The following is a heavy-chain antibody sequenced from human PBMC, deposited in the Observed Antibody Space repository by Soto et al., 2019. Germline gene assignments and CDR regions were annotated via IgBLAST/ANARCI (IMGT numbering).Heavy chain of an antibody. Sequence: PSETLSLTCTVSGGSVSSGSYYWSWIRQPPGKGLEWIGYIYYSGSTNYNPSLKSRVTISVDTSKNQFSLKLSSVTAADTAVYYCASWNWEDYYFDYWGQGTLVTVSS. CDR1: GGSVSSGSYY. D-gene: IGHD1-7*01. CDR3: ASWNWEDYYFDY. V-gene: IGHV4-61*01. J-gene: IGHJ4*02. CDR2: IYYSGST.